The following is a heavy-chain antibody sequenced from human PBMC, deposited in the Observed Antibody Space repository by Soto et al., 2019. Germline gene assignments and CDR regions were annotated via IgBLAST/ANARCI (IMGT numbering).Heavy chain of an antibody. CDR3: ARARITMVREVIKYNMDV. V-gene: IGHV4-59*01. Sequence: SETLSLTCTVSGGSISTYYWSWIRRPPGKGLEWIGYIYNSGSTHSNPSLQSRVTISVDTSKNQFSLKLSSVTAADTAIYYCARARITMVREVIKYNMDVWGQGATVTVSS. D-gene: IGHD3-10*01. CDR2: IYNSGST. CDR1: GGSISTYY. J-gene: IGHJ6*02.